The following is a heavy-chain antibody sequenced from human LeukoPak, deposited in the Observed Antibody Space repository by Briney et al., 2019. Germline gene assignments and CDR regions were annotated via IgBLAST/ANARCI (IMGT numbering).Heavy chain of an antibody. V-gene: IGHV3-48*01. D-gene: IGHD6-6*01. J-gene: IGHJ4*02. CDR1: GFTFRSYS. CDR2: ISSSSSTI. CDR3: ARLPYSSSYGY. Sequence: PGGSLRLSCAASGFTFRSYSMNWVRQAPGKGLEWVSYISSSSSTIYYADSVKGRFTISRDNAKNSLYLQMNSLRAEDTAVYYCARLPYSSSYGYWGQGTLVTVSS.